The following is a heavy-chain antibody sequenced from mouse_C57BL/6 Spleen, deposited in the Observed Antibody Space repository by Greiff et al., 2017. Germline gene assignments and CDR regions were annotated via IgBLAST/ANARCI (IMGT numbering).Heavy chain of an antibody. D-gene: IGHD1-1*01. CDR3: ARAHYYGSSYGG. V-gene: IGHV1-55*01. J-gene: IGHJ2*01. CDR1: GYTFTSYW. Sequence: QVQLQQPGAELVKPGASVKMSCKASGYTFTSYWITWVKQRPGQGLEWIGDIYPGSGSTNYNEKFKSKATLTVDTSSSTAYMQLSSLTSGDSAVYYCARAHYYGSSYGGWSQGTTLTVCS. CDR2: IYPGSGST.